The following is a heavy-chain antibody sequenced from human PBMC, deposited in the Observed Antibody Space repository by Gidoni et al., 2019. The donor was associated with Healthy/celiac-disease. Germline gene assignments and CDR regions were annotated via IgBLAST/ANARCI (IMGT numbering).Heavy chain of an antibody. V-gene: IGHV3-33*01. CDR3: ARDSAINYCSSTSCYTGSYYYMDV. Sequence: QVQLVESGGGVVQPGRSLSLSCAASGFTFSSYGMHWVGQAPGKGLAWVAVIWYDGSNKYYADSVKGRFTISRDNSKNTLYLQMNSLRAEDTAVYYCARDSAINYCSSTSCYTGSYYYMDVWGKGTTVTVSS. D-gene: IGHD2-2*02. CDR2: IWYDGSNK. J-gene: IGHJ6*03. CDR1: GFTFSSYG.